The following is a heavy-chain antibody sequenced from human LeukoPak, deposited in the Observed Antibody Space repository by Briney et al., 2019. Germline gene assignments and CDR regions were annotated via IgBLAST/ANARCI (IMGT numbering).Heavy chain of an antibody. V-gene: IGHV1-2*02. J-gene: IGHJ6*02. CDR2: INPNSGGT. D-gene: IGHD6-13*01. Sequence: ASVKVSCKASGYTFTGYYMHWVRQAPGQGLEWMGWINPNSGGTNYAQKFQGRVTMTRDTSISTAYMELSRLRSDDTAVYYCASWAAARREILSYYGMDVWGQGTTVTVSS. CDR1: GYTFTGYY. CDR3: ASWAAARREILSYYGMDV.